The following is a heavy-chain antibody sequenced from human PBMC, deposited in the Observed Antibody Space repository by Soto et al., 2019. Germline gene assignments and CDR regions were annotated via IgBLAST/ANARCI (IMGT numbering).Heavy chain of an antibody. Sequence: PGGSLRLSCAASGFTFISYSMNWVRQAPGKGLEWVSSISSSSSYIYYADSVKGRLTISRDNAKNSLYLQMNSLRAEDTAVYYCARDFDYYDSSDGAFDIWGQGTMVTVSS. D-gene: IGHD3-22*01. CDR2: ISSSSSYI. CDR3: ARDFDYYDSSDGAFDI. CDR1: GFTFISYS. J-gene: IGHJ3*02. V-gene: IGHV3-21*01.